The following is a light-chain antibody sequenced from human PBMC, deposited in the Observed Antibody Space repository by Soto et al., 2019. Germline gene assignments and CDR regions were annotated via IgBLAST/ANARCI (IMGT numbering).Light chain of an antibody. Sequence: QSVLTQPASVSGSPGQSITISCGGTSSDVGAYIYVSWYQQYPGKAPKLIIYEVNNRPSGVSGRFSGSKSDTTAFLTISGLQAEDEADYYCSSYSDSDTKVFGTGTSSPS. CDR2: EVN. V-gene: IGLV2-14*01. J-gene: IGLJ1*01. CDR1: SSDVGAYIY. CDR3: SSYSDSDTKV.